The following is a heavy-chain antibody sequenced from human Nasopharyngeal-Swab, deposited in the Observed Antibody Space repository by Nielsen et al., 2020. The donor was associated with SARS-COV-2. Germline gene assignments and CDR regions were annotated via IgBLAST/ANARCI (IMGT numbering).Heavy chain of an antibody. J-gene: IGHJ5*02. Sequence: SETLSLTCAFFGGSFSNYYWTWIRQPPGKELEWIGEFKYGGSSNYNPSLKSRVTMSLDTSKNQFSLELSSVTAADTAVYYCARGAPSSYWFDPWGQGTLVTVSS. CDR2: FKYGGSS. CDR3: ARGAPSSYWFDP. CDR1: GGSFSNYY. V-gene: IGHV4-34*01.